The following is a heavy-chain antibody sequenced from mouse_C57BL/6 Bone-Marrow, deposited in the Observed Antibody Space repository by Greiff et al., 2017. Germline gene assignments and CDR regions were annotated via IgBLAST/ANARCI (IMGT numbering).Heavy chain of an antibody. Sequence: VQLKESGPVLVKPGASVTMSCKASGYTFTDYYMNWVKQSHGKSLEWIGVINPYNGGTSYNQKFKGKATLTVNKSSSTAYMELNRLTSEDSAVYYRERKEENYSNDYAMDYWGQGTSVTVSS. CDR2: INPYNGGT. CDR3: ERKEENYSNDYAMDY. V-gene: IGHV1-19*01. D-gene: IGHD2-5*01. CDR1: GYTFTDYY. J-gene: IGHJ4*01.